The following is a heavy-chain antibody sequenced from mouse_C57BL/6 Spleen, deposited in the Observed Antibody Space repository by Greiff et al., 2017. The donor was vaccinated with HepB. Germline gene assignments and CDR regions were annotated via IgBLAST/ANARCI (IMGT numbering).Heavy chain of an antibody. CDR1: GYTFTSYW. V-gene: IGHV1-52*01. D-gene: IGHD1-2*01. J-gene: IGHJ4*01. Sequence: VQLQQPGAELVRPGSSVKLSCKASGYTFTSYWMHWVKQRPIQGLEWIGNIDPSDSETHYNQKFKDKATLTVDKSSSTAYMQLSSLTSDDSAVYYCARNGLYAMDYWGQGTSVTVSS. CDR3: ARNGLYAMDY. CDR2: IDPSDSET.